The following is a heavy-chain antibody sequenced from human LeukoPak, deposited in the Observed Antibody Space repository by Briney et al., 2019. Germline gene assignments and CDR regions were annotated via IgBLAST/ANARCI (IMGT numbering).Heavy chain of an antibody. V-gene: IGHV3-30*02. CDR2: IRYDGSNK. J-gene: IGHJ3*02. CDR3: AKVPRRKVDAFDI. CDR1: GFTFSSYG. Sequence: GGSLRLSCAASGFTFSSYGMHWVRQAPGKGLEWVAFIRYDGSNKYYADSVKGRFTISRDNSKNTLYLQMNSRRAEDTAVYYCAKVPRRKVDAFDIWGQGTMVTVSS.